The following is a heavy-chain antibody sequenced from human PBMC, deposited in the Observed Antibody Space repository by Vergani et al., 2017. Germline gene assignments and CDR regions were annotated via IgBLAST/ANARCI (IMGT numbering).Heavy chain of an antibody. J-gene: IGHJ6*03. CDR1: GCSISSYY. V-gene: IGHV4-59*01. CDR3: ARDAADDSYYDFWGESPPPYYYCYYMDV. Sequence: QVQLQESGPGLVKPSETLSLTCTVSGCSISSYYWSWIRQPPGKGLEWIGYIYYSGSTNYNPSLKSRVTISVDTSTNQFSLKLSSVTAADTAVYYSARDAADDSYYDFWGESPPPYYYCYYMDVWGKGTTVTGSS. CDR2: IYYSGST. D-gene: IGHD3-3*01.